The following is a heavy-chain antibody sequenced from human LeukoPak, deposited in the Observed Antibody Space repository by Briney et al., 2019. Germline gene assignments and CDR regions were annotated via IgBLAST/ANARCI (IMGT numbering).Heavy chain of an antibody. Sequence: ASVKVSCKASGYTFTSYDINWVRQAPGQGLEWMGWINPNSGGTNYAQKFQGRVTMTRDTSISTAYMELSRLRSDDTAVYYCARVTVVGATNPLGYWGQGTLVTVSS. CDR3: ARVTVVGATNPLGY. D-gene: IGHD1-26*01. V-gene: IGHV1-2*02. CDR2: INPNSGGT. J-gene: IGHJ4*02. CDR1: GYTFTSYD.